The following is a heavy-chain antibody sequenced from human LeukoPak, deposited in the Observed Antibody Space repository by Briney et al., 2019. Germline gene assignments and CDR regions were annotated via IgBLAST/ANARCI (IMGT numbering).Heavy chain of an antibody. CDR1: GFTFSSYA. CDR3: ARNRNYYGSGKSTYFDY. Sequence: GGSLRLSCAASGFTFSSYAMHWVRQAPGKELEWVAVISYDGSNKYYADSVKGRFTISRDNSKNTLYLQMNSLRAEDTAVYYCARNRNYYGSGKSTYFDYWGQGTLVTVSS. CDR2: ISYDGSNK. V-gene: IGHV3-30*04. J-gene: IGHJ4*02. D-gene: IGHD3-10*01.